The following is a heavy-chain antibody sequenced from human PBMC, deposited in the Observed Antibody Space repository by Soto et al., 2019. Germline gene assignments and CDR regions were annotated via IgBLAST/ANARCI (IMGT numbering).Heavy chain of an antibody. J-gene: IGHJ6*02. CDR1: GHTFTSYG. CDR2: ISAYNGNT. CDR3: ARDAAVAGNSYGMDV. V-gene: IGHV1-18*04. D-gene: IGHD6-19*01. Sequence: ASVKVSCKASGHTFTSYGISWVRQAPGQGLEWMGWISAYNGNTNYAQSLQGRVTMTTDTSTSTAYMELRSLRSDDTAVYYCARDAAVAGNSYGMDVWGQGTTLTVSS.